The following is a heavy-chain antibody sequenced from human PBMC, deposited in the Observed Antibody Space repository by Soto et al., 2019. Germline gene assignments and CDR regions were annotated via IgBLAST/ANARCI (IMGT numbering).Heavy chain of an antibody. D-gene: IGHD1-26*01. CDR3: ARVMVGDHSFDT. J-gene: IGHJ4*01. V-gene: IGHV4-59*01. CDR2: IYYTGST. Sequence: SQTLSLTYNVSGVTILNYYCSCIRQPPGKGLEWIGNIYYTGSTNYSPSLRSRVTISVDTSKNQFSLKMTSVTAADAALYYCARVMVGDHSFDTWGHGTPVTVSS. CDR1: GVTILNYY.